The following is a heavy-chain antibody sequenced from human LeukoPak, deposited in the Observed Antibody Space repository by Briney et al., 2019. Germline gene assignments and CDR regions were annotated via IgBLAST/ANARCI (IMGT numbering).Heavy chain of an antibody. CDR2: ISAYNGNT. CDR1: GYTFTSYG. D-gene: IGHD3-22*01. V-gene: IGHV1-18*01. CDR3: ARIPTYSSGYPY. Sequence: ASVKVSCKASGYTFTSYGISWVRQDPGQGLEWMGWISAYNGNTNYAQKLQGRVTMTTDTSTSTAYMGPRSLRSDETAVYFCARIPTYSSGYPYWGQGTLVTVSS. J-gene: IGHJ4*02.